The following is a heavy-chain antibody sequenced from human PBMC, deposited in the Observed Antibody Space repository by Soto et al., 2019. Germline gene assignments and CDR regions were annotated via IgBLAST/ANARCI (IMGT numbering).Heavy chain of an antibody. CDR1: GDSISSYY. V-gene: IGHV4-59*01. CDR3: ARDSPNGEQDY. CDR2: IYYSGST. D-gene: IGHD2-8*01. J-gene: IGHJ4*02. Sequence: QVQLQESGPGLVKPSETLSLTCTVSGDSISSYYCSWIRQPPVKGLEWIGYIYYSGSTNYNPSLESRVTMSMDTSKNQFSLKLSSVTAADTAVYYCARDSPNGEQDYWGQGTLFTVSS.